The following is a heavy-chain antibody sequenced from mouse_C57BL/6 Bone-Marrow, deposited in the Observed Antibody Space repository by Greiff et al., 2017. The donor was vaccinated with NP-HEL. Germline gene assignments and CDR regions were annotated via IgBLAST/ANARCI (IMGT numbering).Heavy chain of an antibody. Sequence: EVMLQQSGPELVKPGASVKISCKASGYTFTDYYMNWVKQSHGQSLEWIGDINPNNGGTSYNQKFKGKATLTVDKSSTTAYMELRSLTSEDSAVYYCARGDWDVGDYWGQGTTLTVSS. D-gene: IGHD4-1*01. CDR2: INPNNGGT. V-gene: IGHV1-26*01. CDR1: GYTFTDYY. J-gene: IGHJ2*01. CDR3: ARGDWDVGDY.